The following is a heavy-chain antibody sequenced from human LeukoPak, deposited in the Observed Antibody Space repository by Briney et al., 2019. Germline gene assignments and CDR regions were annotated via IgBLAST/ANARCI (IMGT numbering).Heavy chain of an antibody. J-gene: IGHJ5*02. CDR1: GGSFSGYY. CDR3: ARALDSSGYYYVRWFDP. V-gene: IGHV4-34*01. Sequence: SETLSLTCTVYGGSFSGYYWSWIRQPPGKGLEWIGEINHSGSTNYNPSLKSRVTISVDTSKNQFSLKLSSVTAADTAVYYCARALDSSGYYYVRWFDPWGQGTLVTVSS. CDR2: INHSGST. D-gene: IGHD3-22*01.